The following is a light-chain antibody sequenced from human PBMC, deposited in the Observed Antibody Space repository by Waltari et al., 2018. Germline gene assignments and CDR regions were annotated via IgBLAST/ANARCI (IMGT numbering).Light chain of an antibody. Sequence: ETVMTQSPTTLSLSPGDRATLSCRASQGVSTNLAWYEQKPGQAPRLLIYVASIRATGVPARFSGRGAGTEFTLTISSLQSEDFAVYYCQHYNNWPPYIFGQVSQLEI. CDR2: VAS. CDR3: QHYNNWPPYI. J-gene: IGKJ2*01. CDR1: QGVSTN. V-gene: IGKV3D-15*01.